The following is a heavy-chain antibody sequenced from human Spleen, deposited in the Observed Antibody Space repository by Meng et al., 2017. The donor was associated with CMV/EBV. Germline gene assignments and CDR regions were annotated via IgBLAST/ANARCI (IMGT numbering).Heavy chain of an antibody. D-gene: IGHD5-12*01. Sequence: GESLKISCAASGFTFSSYAMHWVRQAPGKGLEWVTVISYDGSNKYYADSVKGRFTISRDNSKNTLYLQMNSLRAEDTAVYYCAKDGSYSGYDFFHYWGQGTLVTVSS. CDR3: AKDGSYSGYDFFHY. CDR2: ISYDGSNK. CDR1: GFTFSSYA. V-gene: IGHV3-30-3*01. J-gene: IGHJ4*02.